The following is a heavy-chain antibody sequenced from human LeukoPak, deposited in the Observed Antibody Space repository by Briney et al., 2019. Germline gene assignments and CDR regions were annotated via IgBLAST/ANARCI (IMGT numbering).Heavy chain of an antibody. CDR2: IQYDGSYK. CDR3: AKDVVGQQWPENY. D-gene: IGHD6-19*01. Sequence: GGSLRLSCAASEFTFSSYGMHWVRQAPGKGPEWVAFIQYDGSYKDYGDSVKGRFTISRDNSKNTLYLQMNSLRAEDTAVYFCAKDVVGQQWPENYWGQGTLVTVSS. V-gene: IGHV3-30*02. J-gene: IGHJ4*02. CDR1: EFTFSSYG.